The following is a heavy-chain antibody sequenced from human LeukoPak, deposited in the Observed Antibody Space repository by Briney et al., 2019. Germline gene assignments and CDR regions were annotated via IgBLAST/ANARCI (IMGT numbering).Heavy chain of an antibody. J-gene: IGHJ4*02. CDR3: ARQVDTTMALPDY. V-gene: IGHV1-18*01. D-gene: IGHD5-18*01. CDR2: ISAYNGNT. CDR1: GYTFTSYG. Sequence: ASVKVSCKASGYTFTSYGISWVRQAPGLGLEWMGWISAYNGNTNYAQKFQGRVTMTTDTSTSTAYMELRSPRSDDTAVYYCARQVDTTMALPDYWGQGTLVTVSS.